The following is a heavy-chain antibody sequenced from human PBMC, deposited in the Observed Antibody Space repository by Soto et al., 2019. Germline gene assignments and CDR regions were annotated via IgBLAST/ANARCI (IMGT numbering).Heavy chain of an antibody. CDR1: GYTFITYG. CDR3: ARGPTDYYDNSANYFLDY. CDR2: ISTYSGNT. J-gene: IGHJ4*02. Sequence: QVPLVQSGAEVKKPGASVKVSCKASGYTFITYGVSWVRQAPGQGLDWLGWISTYSGNTRYAERLQGRVTMTTDTTTNTAYMELRNLRSDDTAVYYCARGPTDYYDNSANYFLDYWGQGTLVTVSS. V-gene: IGHV1-18*01. D-gene: IGHD3-22*01.